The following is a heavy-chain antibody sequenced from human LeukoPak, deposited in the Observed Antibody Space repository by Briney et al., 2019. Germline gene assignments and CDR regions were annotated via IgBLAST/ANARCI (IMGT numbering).Heavy chain of an antibody. V-gene: IGHV3-30*18. CDR3: AKDAPYCSGGSCYSDAFDI. D-gene: IGHD2-15*01. Sequence: SGGSLRLSCAASGFTFSSYGMHWVRQAPGKGLEWVAVISYDGSNKYYADSVKGRFTISRDNSENTLYLQMNSLRAEDTAVYYCAKDAPYCSGGSCYSDAFDIWGQGTMVTVSS. CDR1: GFTFSSYG. CDR2: ISYDGSNK. J-gene: IGHJ3*02.